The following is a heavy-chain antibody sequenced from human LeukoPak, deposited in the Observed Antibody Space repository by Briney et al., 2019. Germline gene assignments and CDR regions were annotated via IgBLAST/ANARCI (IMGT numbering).Heavy chain of an antibody. V-gene: IGHV3-11*04. D-gene: IGHD3-10*01. Sequence: PGGSLRLSCAASGFTFSDYYMSWIRQAPGKGLEWVSYISSSGSTIYYADSVKGRFTISRDNAKNSLYLQMNSLRAEDTAVYYCARPTRVRGVIGMSYYYYYMDVWGKGTTVTVSS. CDR1: GFTFSDYY. J-gene: IGHJ6*03. CDR3: ARPTRVRGVIGMSYYYYYMDV. CDR2: ISSSGSTI.